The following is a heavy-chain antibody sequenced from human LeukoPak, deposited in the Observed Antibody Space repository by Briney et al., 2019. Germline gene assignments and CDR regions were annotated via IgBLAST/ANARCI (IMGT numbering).Heavy chain of an antibody. CDR2: INPNSGGT. Sequence: ASVKVSCKASGYTFTGYYMHWVRQAPGQGLEWMGWINPNSGGTNYAQKFQGRVTMTRDTSISTAYMELSSLRSEDTAVYYCARSRSGPRRAGRYCSSTSCSLAFDTWGQGTMVTVSS. CDR3: ARSRSGPRRAGRYCSSTSCSLAFDT. V-gene: IGHV1-2*02. D-gene: IGHD2-2*01. CDR1: GYTFTGYY. J-gene: IGHJ3*02.